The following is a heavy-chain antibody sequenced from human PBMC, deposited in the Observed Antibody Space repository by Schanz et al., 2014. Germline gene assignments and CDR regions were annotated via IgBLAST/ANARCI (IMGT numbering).Heavy chain of an antibody. Sequence: VLLLESGGRVERPGGSLRLSCAASGFIFDDYGMSWVRQVPGKGLEWVSGINWNGGDTSYADSVKGRFTISRDNAKKSLYLRMNSLRAEDTAVYYCARDAVTSVLTPGFYYWGQGTLVTVSS. CDR1: GFIFDDYG. CDR2: INWNGGDT. CDR3: ARDAVTSVLTPGFYY. D-gene: IGHD4-17*01. V-gene: IGHV3-20*04. J-gene: IGHJ4*02.